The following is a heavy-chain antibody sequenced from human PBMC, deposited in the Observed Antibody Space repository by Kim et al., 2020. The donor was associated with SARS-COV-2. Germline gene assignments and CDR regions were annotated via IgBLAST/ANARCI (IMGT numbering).Heavy chain of an antibody. D-gene: IGHD3-16*02. CDR1: GFTFSSYA. CDR2: ISSNGGST. Sequence: GGSLRLSCSASGFTFSSYAMHWVRQAPGKGLEYVSAISSNGGSTYYADSVKGRFTISRDNSKNTLYLQMSSLRAEDTAVYYCVKKAYVGGRYRYTDYYYYGMDVWGQGTTVTVSS. CDR3: VKKAYVGGRYRYTDYYYYGMDV. J-gene: IGHJ6*02. V-gene: IGHV3-64D*09.